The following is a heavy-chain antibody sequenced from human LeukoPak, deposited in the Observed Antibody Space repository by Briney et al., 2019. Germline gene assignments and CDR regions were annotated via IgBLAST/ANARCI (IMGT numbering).Heavy chain of an antibody. D-gene: IGHD2-8*01. V-gene: IGHV3-15*01. Sequence: GGSLRLSCAASGFTFSNAWMSRVRQAPGKGLEWVSRIKSKTDGGTTDYAAPVKGRLTISRDDSKNTLYLQMNSLRAEDTAVYYCARVGTSSLRDWFDPWGQGTLVTVSS. CDR3: ARVGTSSLRDWFDP. CDR1: GFTFSNAW. J-gene: IGHJ5*02. CDR2: IKSKTDGGTT.